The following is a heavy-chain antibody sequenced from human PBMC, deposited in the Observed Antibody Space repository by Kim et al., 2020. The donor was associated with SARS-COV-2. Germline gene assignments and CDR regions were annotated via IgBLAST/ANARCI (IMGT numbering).Heavy chain of an antibody. CDR3: ARVSSWYVGYYYYYGMDV. J-gene: IGHJ6*02. CDR1: GGSFSGYY. V-gene: IGHV4-34*01. CDR2: INHSGST. Sequence: SETLSLTCAVYGGSFSGYYWSWIRQPPGKGLEWIGEINHSGSTNYNPSLKSRVTISVDTSKNQFSLKLSSVTAADTAVYYCARVSSWYVGYYYYYGMDVWGQGTTVTVSS. D-gene: IGHD6-13*01.